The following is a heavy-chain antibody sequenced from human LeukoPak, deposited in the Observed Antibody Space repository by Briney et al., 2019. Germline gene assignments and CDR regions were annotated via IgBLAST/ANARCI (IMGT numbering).Heavy chain of an antibody. Sequence: ASVKVSCKVSGYTLTEASVHWVRQAPGQGLEWMGGVDPADGKTVYGQKFQDRVSITEDTSTVTAYMDLSNLRSEDTAVYFCATFSIITGTDSGFWGQGTLVTVSS. D-gene: IGHD1-7*01. V-gene: IGHV1-24*01. CDR1: GYTLTEAS. CDR2: VDPADGKT. J-gene: IGHJ4*02. CDR3: ATFSIITGTDSGF.